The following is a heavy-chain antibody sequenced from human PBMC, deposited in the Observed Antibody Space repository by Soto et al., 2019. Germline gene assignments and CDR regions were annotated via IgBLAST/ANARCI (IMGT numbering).Heavy chain of an antibody. CDR1: GFSVSSSY. CDR2: IYSGGST. Sequence: EVRRVDSGGGLIQPGGSLRLSCAASGFSVSSSYMNWVRQAPGKGLEWVSSIYSGGSTYYADSVQGRFTIYRDNSKNTLFLQMNNLRAEDTAVYYGARAPVDTGCYYGMDVCGPGTTVSVSS. J-gene: IGHJ6*02. V-gene: IGHV3-53*01. CDR3: ARAPVDTGCYYGMDV. D-gene: IGHD3-10*01.